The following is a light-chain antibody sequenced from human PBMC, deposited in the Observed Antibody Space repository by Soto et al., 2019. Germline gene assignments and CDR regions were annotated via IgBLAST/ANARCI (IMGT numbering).Light chain of an antibody. CDR3: TSWITSTTMI. J-gene: IGLJ2*01. Sequence: QSALTQPASVSGSPGQSITISCTGTSSDIGAYNYVSWYQQHPGKAPKLMIYDVNIRPSGVSNRFSGSKSGNTASLTISGLQAEDEADYYCTSWITSTTMIFGGGTKVTVL. CDR2: DVN. V-gene: IGLV2-14*03. CDR1: SSDIGAYNY.